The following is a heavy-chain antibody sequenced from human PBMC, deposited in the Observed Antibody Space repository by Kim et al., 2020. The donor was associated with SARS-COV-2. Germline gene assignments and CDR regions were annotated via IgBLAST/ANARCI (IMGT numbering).Heavy chain of an antibody. D-gene: IGHD6-13*01. CDR3: AVFSGSSWYEPLHY. J-gene: IGHJ4*02. CDR2: IHSGGSST. CDR1: GFTFSSYA. Sequence: GGSLRLSCAATGFTFSSYAMSWVRQAPGKGLDWVSIIHSGGSSTYYADSVRGRFTISRDNAKNTLYLQMNSLRAEDTAVYYCAVFSGSSWYEPLHYWGQG. V-gene: IGHV3-23*03.